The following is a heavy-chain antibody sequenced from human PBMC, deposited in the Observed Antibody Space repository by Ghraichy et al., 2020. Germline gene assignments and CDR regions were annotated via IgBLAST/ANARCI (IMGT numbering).Heavy chain of an antibody. D-gene: IGHD4-17*01. CDR3: ARVSDGDYVAFDI. V-gene: IGHV1-2*02. CDR1: GYTFTGYY. Sequence: ASVKVSCKASGYTFTGYYMHWVRQAPGQGLEWMGWINPNSGGTNYAQKFQGRVTMTRDTSISTAYMELSRLRSDDTAVYYCARVSDGDYVAFDIWGQGTMVTVSS. CDR2: INPNSGGT. J-gene: IGHJ3*02.